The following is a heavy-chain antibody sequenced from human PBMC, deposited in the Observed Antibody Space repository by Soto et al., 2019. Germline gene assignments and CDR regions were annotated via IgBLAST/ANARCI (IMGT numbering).Heavy chain of an antibody. CDR2: IYYGGST. J-gene: IGHJ4*02. V-gene: IGHV4-30-4*01. CDR3: ARVRREYDNSGPVDY. Sequence: SETLSLTCTVSGCSISSGDYYWSWIRQPPGKGLEWIGHIYYGGSTYYNPSLQSRVTISVDTSKNQFSLKLNSVTAADTAVYYCARVRREYDNSGPVDYWGQGTLVTVSS. D-gene: IGHD3-22*01. CDR1: GCSISSGDYY.